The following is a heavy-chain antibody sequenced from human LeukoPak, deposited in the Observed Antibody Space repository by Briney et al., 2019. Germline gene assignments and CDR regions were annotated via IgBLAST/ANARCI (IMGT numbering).Heavy chain of an antibody. CDR3: ARGWTTVTYYFDY. V-gene: IGHV4-59*01. Sequence: SETLSLTCTVSGGSISGYYWSWIRQPPGKGLEWIGYIYYTGSTNYNPSLESRVTISVDTSKTQLSLKLSSATAADTAVYYCARGWTTVTYYFDYWGQGTLVTVSS. D-gene: IGHD4-17*01. CDR2: IYYTGST. CDR1: GGSISGYY. J-gene: IGHJ4*02.